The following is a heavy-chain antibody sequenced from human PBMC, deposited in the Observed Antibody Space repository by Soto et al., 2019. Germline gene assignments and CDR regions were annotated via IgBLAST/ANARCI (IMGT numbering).Heavy chain of an antibody. CDR1: GYSFTSYW. V-gene: IGHV5-51*01. J-gene: IGHJ4*02. Sequence: GESLKISCKGSGYSFTSYWIGWVRQMPGKGLEWMGIIYPGDSDTRYSPSFQGQVTISADKSISTAYLQWSSLKASDTAMYYCAKLLYRSSSSSVPATASLFDSRARGTLVPVSS. D-gene: IGHD6-6*01. CDR3: AKLLYRSSSSSVPATASLFDS. CDR2: IYPGDSDT.